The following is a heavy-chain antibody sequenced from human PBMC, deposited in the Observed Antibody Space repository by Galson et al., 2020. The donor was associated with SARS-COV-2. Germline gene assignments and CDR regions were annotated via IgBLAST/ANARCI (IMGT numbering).Heavy chain of an antibody. D-gene: IGHD1-26*01. CDR3: AHRQPYSASYWGMFDY. CDR2: IYWDDEK. J-gene: IGHJ4*02. CDR1: GFSPSTSGVG. Sequence: SGPTLVKPTQTVTLTCTFSGFSPSTSGVGVGWIRQPPGKALEWLTVIYWDDEKRYSPSLKSRLTITKDTSKNQVVLTMTNMGPVDTATYYCAHRQPYSASYWGMFDYWGQGILVTVSS. V-gene: IGHV2-5*02.